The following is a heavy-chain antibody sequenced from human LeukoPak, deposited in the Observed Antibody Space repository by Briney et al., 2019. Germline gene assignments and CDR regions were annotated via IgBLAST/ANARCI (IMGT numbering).Heavy chain of an antibody. CDR2: IYSGGST. Sequence: GGSLRLSCAASGFTVSSNYMSWVRQAPGKGLEWVSVIYSGGSTYYADSVKGRFTISRDNSKNTLYLQMNSLRAEDTAVYYCARDSSGYYLDYWGQGTLVTVSS. CDR3: ARDSSGYYLDY. V-gene: IGHV3-53*01. J-gene: IGHJ4*02. D-gene: IGHD3-22*01. CDR1: GFTVSSNY.